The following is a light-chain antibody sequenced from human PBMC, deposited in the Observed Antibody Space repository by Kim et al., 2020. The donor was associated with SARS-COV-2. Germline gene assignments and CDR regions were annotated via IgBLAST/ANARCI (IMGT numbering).Light chain of an antibody. CDR3: LLYCGATWV. Sequence: PGGTVPPTCATSTRAGTSGCLPNGFQQKPGQAPRTLLFSTTNKHSWTPARFSGSLLGDKAALTLSGVQPEDEAEYHCLLYCGATWVFGGGTQLTVL. CDR2: STT. J-gene: IGLJ3*02. CDR1: TRAGTSGCL. V-gene: IGLV7-43*01.